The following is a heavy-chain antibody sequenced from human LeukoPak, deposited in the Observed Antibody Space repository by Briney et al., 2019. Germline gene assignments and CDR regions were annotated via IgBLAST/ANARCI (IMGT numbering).Heavy chain of an antibody. CDR3: VKLGYYASGTSTIYFDS. V-gene: IGHV3-64D*09. Sequence: PGGSLRLSCSASGFTFSSFAMHWVRQAPGKGLEYVSGIGTNGGSTYYADSMKGRITISRDNSKNTLYLQMSSLRAEDTAVYFCVKLGYYASGTSTIYFDSWGQGTLVTVSS. D-gene: IGHD3-10*01. CDR1: GFTFSSFA. J-gene: IGHJ4*02. CDR2: IGTNGGST.